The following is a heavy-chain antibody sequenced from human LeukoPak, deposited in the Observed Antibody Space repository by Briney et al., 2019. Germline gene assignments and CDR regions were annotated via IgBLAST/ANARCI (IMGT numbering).Heavy chain of an antibody. J-gene: IGHJ6*02. CDR3: ARKYYDILTGYTAMDV. Sequence: SETLSLTCTVSGDSISSTNYYWSWIRQPPGKGLEWIGCIYYTGSTTYNPSLKSRVTISVDTSKNQFSLKMRSVTAADTAVYYCARKYYDILTGYTAMDVWGQGTTVTVSS. CDR1: GDSISSTNYY. CDR2: IYYTGST. V-gene: IGHV4-61*01. D-gene: IGHD3-9*01.